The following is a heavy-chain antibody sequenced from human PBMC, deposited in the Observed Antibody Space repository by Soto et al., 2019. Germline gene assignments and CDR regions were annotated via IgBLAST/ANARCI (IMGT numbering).Heavy chain of an antibody. J-gene: IGHJ4*02. D-gene: IGHD3-16*02. CDR1: GGTFGSYA. Sequence: GASVKVSCKASGGTFGSYAISWVRQAPGQGLEWMGGIIPIFGTANYAQKFQGRVTITADESTSTAYMELSSLRSEDTAVYYCARAGPYDYVWGSYHFDYWGQGTLVTVSS. CDR2: IIPIFGTA. V-gene: IGHV1-69*13. CDR3: ARAGPYDYVWGSYHFDY.